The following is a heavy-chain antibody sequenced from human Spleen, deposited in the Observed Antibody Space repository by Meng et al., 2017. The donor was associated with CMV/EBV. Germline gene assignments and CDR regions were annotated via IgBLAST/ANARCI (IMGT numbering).Heavy chain of an antibody. D-gene: IGHD2-2*01. CDR3: ARVCSSSSCYFFPDY. CDR2: INPNSGGT. V-gene: IGHV1-2*02. Sequence: ASVKVSCKASGYTFTDYYLHWVRQAPGQGLEWMGWINPNSGGTNYAQRFQGRVTMTRDTSISTAFMELSRLRSDDTAVYYCARVCSSSSCYFFPDYWGQGTLVTVSS. J-gene: IGHJ4*02. CDR1: GYTFTDYY.